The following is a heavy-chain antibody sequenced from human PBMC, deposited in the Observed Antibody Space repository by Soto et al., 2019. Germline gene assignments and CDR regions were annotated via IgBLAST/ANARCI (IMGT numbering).Heavy chain of an antibody. CDR1: GFTFSSYA. CDR2: ISYDGSNK. CDR3: AREGDTTTIYGIDV. Sequence: QVQLVESGGGVVQPGRSLRLSCAASGFTFSSYAMHWVRQAPGKGLEWVAVISYDGSNKYYADSVKGRFTISRDNSKNALYLQMNSLRAEDTAVYYCAREGDTTTIYGIDVWGRGTTVTVSS. D-gene: IGHD2-21*02. J-gene: IGHJ6*02. V-gene: IGHV3-30-3*01.